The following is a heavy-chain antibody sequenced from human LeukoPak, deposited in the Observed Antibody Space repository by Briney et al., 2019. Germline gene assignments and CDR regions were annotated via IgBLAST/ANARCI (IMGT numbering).Heavy chain of an antibody. CDR3: AREGDYDYVWGSSNYFDY. D-gene: IGHD3-16*01. Sequence: GGSLRLSCAASGFTFSSYSMNWVRQVPGKGLEWVSYISSSSSTIYYADSVKGRFTISRDNAKNSLYLQMNSLRDEDTAVYYCAREGDYDYVWGSSNYFDYWGQGTLVTVSS. CDR1: GFTFSSYS. J-gene: IGHJ4*02. V-gene: IGHV3-48*02. CDR2: ISSSSSTI.